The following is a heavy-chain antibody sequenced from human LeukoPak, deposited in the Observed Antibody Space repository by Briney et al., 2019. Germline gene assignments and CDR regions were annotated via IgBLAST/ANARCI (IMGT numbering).Heavy chain of an antibody. D-gene: IGHD3-10*01. J-gene: IGHJ4*02. CDR2: INWNGGST. Sequence: GGSLRLSCAASGFTFDDYGMSWVRQAPGKGLEWVSGINWNGGSTGYSDSVKGRFTISRDNAKNSLYLQMNSLRAEDTALYYCARVSRSYGSGSYSYWGQGTLVTVSS. CDR1: GFTFDDYG. V-gene: IGHV3-20*04. CDR3: ARVSRSYGSGSYSY.